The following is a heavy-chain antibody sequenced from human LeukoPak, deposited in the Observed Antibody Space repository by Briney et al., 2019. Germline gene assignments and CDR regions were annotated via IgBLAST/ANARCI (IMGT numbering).Heavy chain of an antibody. CDR3: AREHVGATASSSDY. J-gene: IGHJ4*02. CDR2: ISAYNGNT. V-gene: IGHV1-18*01. CDR1: GYTFTSYG. Sequence: ASVKVSCKASGYTFTSYGISWVRRAPGQGLEWMGWISAYNGNTNYAQKLQGRVTMTTDTSTSTAYMDLRSLRSDDTAVYYCAREHVGATASSSDYWGQETLVTVSS. D-gene: IGHD1-26*01.